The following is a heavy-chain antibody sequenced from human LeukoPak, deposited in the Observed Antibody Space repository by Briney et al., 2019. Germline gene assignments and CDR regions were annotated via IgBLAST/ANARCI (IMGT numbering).Heavy chain of an antibody. CDR2: IKQDGSER. CDR1: GFTFSTYW. J-gene: IGHJ4*02. V-gene: IGHV3-7*03. D-gene: IGHD6-19*01. Sequence: GGSLRLSCAASGFTFSTYWMTWVRQAPGKGLEWVANIKQDGSERNYVDSVKGRFTISRDNAKNSLYLQMNTLRDEDTAVYYCATGAGCGYWGQGTLVTVSS. CDR3: ATGAGCGY.